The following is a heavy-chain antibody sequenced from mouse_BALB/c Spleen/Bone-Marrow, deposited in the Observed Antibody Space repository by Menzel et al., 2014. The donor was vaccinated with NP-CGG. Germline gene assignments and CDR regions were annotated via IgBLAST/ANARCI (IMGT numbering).Heavy chain of an antibody. J-gene: IGHJ3*01. D-gene: IGHD2-10*02. V-gene: IGHV3-6*02. CDR2: ISYDGSN. Sequence: EVKLMESGPGLVKPSQSLSLTCSVTGYSITSGYYWNWIRQFPGNKLEWMGYISYDGSNNYNPSLKNRISITRDTSKNHFFLKLNSVTTEDTATYYCARVYGNYFFAYWGQGTLVTVSA. CDR3: ARVYGNYFFAY. CDR1: GYSITSGYY.